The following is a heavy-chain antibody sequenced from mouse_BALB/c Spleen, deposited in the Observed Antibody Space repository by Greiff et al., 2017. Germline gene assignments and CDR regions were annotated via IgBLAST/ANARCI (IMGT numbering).Heavy chain of an antibody. CDR3: ARITTVVAGDYFDY. CDR2: ISTYYGDA. Sequence: QVQLKQSGAELVRPGVSVKISCKGSGYTFTDYAMHWVKQSHAKSLEWIGVISTYYGDASYNQKFKGKATMTVDKSSSTAYMELARLTSEDSAIYYCARITTVVAGDYFDYWGQGTTLTVSS. D-gene: IGHD1-1*01. J-gene: IGHJ2*01. V-gene: IGHV1S137*01. CDR1: GYTFTDYA.